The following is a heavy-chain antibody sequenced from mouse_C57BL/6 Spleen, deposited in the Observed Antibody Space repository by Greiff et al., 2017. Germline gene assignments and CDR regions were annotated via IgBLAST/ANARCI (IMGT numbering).Heavy chain of an antibody. CDR3: ARDGGYSNYEYFDV. V-gene: IGHV5-16*01. D-gene: IGHD2-5*01. CDR2: INYDGSST. CDR1: GFTFSDYY. J-gene: IGHJ1*03. Sequence: EVKVEESEGGLVQPGSSMKLSCTASGFTFSDYYMAWVRQVPEKGLEWVANINYDGSSTYYLDSLKSRFIISRDNAKNILDLQMSSLKSEDTATDYCARDGGYSNYEYFDVWGTGTTVTVSS.